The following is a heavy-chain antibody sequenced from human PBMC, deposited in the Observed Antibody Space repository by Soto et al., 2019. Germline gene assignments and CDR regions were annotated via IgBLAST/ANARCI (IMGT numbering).Heavy chain of an antibody. CDR3: VIQRTTVPPQDHFDY. V-gene: IGHV4-39*01. CDR2: VYYRGRS. CDR1: GGSVTNSSYY. J-gene: IGHJ4*02. D-gene: IGHD4-17*01. Sequence: SETLSLTCTVSGGSVTNSSYYWGWIRQSPGKGLEWIGSVYYRGRSYSKSSVKSRVTISVDTSKNRFSLSLNSVTASDTAVYFCVIQRTTVPPQDHFDYWARGSSDIVSS.